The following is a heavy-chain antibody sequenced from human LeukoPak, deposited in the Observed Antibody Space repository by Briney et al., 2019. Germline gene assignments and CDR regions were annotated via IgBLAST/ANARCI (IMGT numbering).Heavy chain of an antibody. CDR3: AKDGGLWVSAHWGDS. CDR2: ITTSDGNT. V-gene: IGHV3-23*01. D-gene: IGHD7-27*01. Sequence: GGSLRLSCAASGFTFSSYTMSWVRQAPGKGLEWVSTITTSDGNTYYADSVKGRFTVSRDNSKNTLSLQMNSLRAEDTAVYYCAKDGGLWVSAHWGDSWGRGTLVTVSS. J-gene: IGHJ4*02. CDR1: GFTFSSYT.